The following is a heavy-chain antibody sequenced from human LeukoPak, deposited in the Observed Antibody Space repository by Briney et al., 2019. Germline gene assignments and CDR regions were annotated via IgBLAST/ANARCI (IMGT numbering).Heavy chain of an antibody. D-gene: IGHD4-11*01. CDR2: IYSGGST. Sequence: GGSLRLSCAASGFTVSNNYMSWVRQAPGKGLEWVSVIYSGGSTYYADSVKGRFTISRDNSKNTLYLQMNSLRAEDTAVYYCAKDIFSTVTNYFDYWGQGTLVTVSS. V-gene: IGHV3-66*01. J-gene: IGHJ4*02. CDR1: GFTVSNNY. CDR3: AKDIFSTVTNYFDY.